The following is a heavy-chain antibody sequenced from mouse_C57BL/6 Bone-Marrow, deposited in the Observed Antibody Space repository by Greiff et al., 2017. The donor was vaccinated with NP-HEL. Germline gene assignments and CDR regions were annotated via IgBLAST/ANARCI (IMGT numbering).Heavy chain of an antibody. CDR1: GFTFSDYG. D-gene: IGHD1-1*01. Sequence: EVKLVESGGGLVQPGGSLKLSCAASGFTFSDYGMAWVRQAPRKGPEWVAFISNLAYSIYDADTVTGRFTISRENAKNTLYLEMSSLRSEDTAMYYCAIQGYYGSSYVYYWGQGTSVTVSS. J-gene: IGHJ4*01. CDR3: AIQGYYGSSYVYY. V-gene: IGHV5-15*01. CDR2: ISNLAYSI.